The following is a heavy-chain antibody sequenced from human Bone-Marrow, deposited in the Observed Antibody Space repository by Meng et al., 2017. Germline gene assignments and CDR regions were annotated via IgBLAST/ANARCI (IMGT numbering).Heavy chain of an antibody. CDR1: GFTFSGSA. D-gene: IGHD3-3*01. CDR2: IRSKANSYAT. J-gene: IGHJ6*02. CDR3: TRHTMNDYDFWSGYRTPSESFYYYYGMDV. V-gene: IGHV3-73*01. Sequence: GESLKISCAASGFTFSGSAMHWVRQASGKGLEWVGRIRSKANSYATAYAASVKGRVTISRDDSKNTAYLQMNSLKTEDTAGYYCTRHTMNDYDFWSGYRTPSESFYYYYGMDVWGQGTTVTVSS.